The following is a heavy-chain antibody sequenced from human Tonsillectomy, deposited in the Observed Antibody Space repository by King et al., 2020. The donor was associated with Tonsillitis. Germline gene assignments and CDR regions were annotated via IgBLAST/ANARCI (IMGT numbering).Heavy chain of an antibody. V-gene: IGHV3-11*05. CDR3: ARGGWQQTDAFDI. CDR1: GFNFRDHY. CDR2: ISSSTTYT. D-gene: IGHD6-19*01. J-gene: IGHJ3*02. Sequence: QLVQSGGGLVKPGGSLRLSCAASGFNFRDHYMNWIRQAPGKGLEWLSYISSSTTYTNYADSVKGRFTISRDNARNSLDLQMNSLRAEDTAVYYCARGGWQQTDAFDIWGQGTMVTVSS.